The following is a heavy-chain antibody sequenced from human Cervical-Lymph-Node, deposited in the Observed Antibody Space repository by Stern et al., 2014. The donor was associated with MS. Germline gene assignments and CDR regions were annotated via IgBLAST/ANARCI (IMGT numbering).Heavy chain of an antibody. J-gene: IGHJ4*02. CDR3: ARDRGSYSDY. CDR1: GYTFTAYY. CDR2: MSPKTGSA. V-gene: IGHV1-2*02. D-gene: IGHD1-26*01. Sequence: QVQLVESGAEVERPGASVKVSCKTSGYTFTAYYLHWVRQAPGQGLEWLGWMSPKTGSATYAQKFQGRVTMTRDTSINTGYMELSSLRSDDTAVYYCARDRGSYSDYWGQGTLVAVSS.